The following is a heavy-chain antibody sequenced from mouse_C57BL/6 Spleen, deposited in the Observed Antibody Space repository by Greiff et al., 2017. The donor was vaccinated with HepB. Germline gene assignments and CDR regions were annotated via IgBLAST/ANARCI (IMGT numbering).Heavy chain of an antibody. CDR2: IYPGDGDT. D-gene: IGHD1-1*01. V-gene: IGHV1-82*01. CDR1: GYAFSSSW. J-gene: IGHJ2*01. Sequence: QVQLQQSGPELVKPGASVKISCKASGYAFSSSWMNWVKQRPGKGLEWIGRIYPGDGDTNYNGKFKGKATLTADKSSSTAYMQLSSLTSEDSAVYFCAEGGYYGYWGQGTTLTVSS. CDR3: AEGGYYGY.